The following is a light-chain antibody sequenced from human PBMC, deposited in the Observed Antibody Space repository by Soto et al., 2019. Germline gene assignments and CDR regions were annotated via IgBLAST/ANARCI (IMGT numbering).Light chain of an antibody. CDR3: QQYGNSFKT. Sequence: EIVWTQSPGTLSLSPGERATLSCRASQSVSSNYLAWYQQKPGQAPRLLIYGASNRATGIPDRFSGSGSGTDFTLTISRLEPEDFAVYYCQQYGNSFKTFGQGTKVDIK. CDR2: GAS. CDR1: QSVSSNY. V-gene: IGKV3-20*01. J-gene: IGKJ1*01.